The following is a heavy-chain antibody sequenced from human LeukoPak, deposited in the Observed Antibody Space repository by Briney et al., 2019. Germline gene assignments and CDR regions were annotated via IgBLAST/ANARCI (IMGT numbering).Heavy chain of an antibody. D-gene: IGHD3-10*01. CDR3: ARGLSNMVRGYYAFDI. V-gene: IGHV1-8*03. J-gene: IGHJ3*02. CDR2: MNPNSGNT. CDR1: GYTFTSYD. Sequence: GSSVKVSCKASGYTFTSYDINWVRQATGQGLEWMGWMNPNSGNTGYAQKFQGRVTITRNTSISTAYMELSSLRSEDTAVYYCARGLSNMVRGYYAFDIWGQGTMVTVSS.